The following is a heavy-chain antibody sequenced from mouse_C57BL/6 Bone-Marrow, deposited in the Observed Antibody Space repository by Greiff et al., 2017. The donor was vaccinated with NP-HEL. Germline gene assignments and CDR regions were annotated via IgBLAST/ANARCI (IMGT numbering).Heavy chain of an antibody. CDR1: GFTFSSYG. J-gene: IGHJ3*01. CDR2: ISSGGSYT. Sequence: EVQGVESGGDLVKPGGSLKLSCAASGFTFSSYGMSWVRQTPDKRLEWVATISSGGSYTYYPDSVKGRFTISRDNAKNTLYLQMSSLKSEDTAMYYCARQNDGYSLAYWGQGTLVTVSA. D-gene: IGHD2-3*01. V-gene: IGHV5-6*01. CDR3: ARQNDGYSLAY.